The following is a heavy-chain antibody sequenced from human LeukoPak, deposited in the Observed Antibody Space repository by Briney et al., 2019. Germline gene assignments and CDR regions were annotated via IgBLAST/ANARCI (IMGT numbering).Heavy chain of an antibody. Sequence: PGGSLRLSCAASGFTFSSYAMTWVRQAPGKGLEGVSLISASGVNTYYADSVKGRFTISRDNSKNTLSLQMNSLRAEDTAVYYCAKDVRVGGGGMDVWGQGTPVTVSS. CDR3: AKDVRVGGGGMDV. CDR1: GFTFSSYA. D-gene: IGHD1-26*01. J-gene: IGHJ6*02. CDR2: ISASGVNT. V-gene: IGHV3-23*01.